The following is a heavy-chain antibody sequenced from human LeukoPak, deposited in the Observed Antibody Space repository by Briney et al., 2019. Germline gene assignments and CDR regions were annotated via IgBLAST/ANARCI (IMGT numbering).Heavy chain of an antibody. J-gene: IGHJ4*02. CDR1: GRSISSSAYY. CDR3: APAYVWGSFRTFNY. D-gene: IGHD3-16*02. Sequence: SETLSLTCTVSGRSISSSAYYWGWIRQPPGKGLEWVGSISSGGTTYYNPSLKSRVTISVDTSKNQFSLKLSSVTAADMAVYYCAPAYVWGSFRTFNYWGQGTLVTVSS. V-gene: IGHV4-39*01. CDR2: ISSGGTT.